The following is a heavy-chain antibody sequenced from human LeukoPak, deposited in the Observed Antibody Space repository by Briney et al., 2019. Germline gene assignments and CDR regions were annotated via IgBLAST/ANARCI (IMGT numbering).Heavy chain of an antibody. Sequence: SETLSLTCAVYGGSFSGYYWSWIRQPPGKGLEWIGEINHSGSTNYNPSLKSRVTISVDASKNQFSLKLSSVTAADTAVYYCARDPETYYDILTGYYPTPSDYWGQGTLVTVSS. CDR1: GGSFSGYY. J-gene: IGHJ4*02. CDR3: ARDPETYYDILTGYYPTPSDY. D-gene: IGHD3-9*01. V-gene: IGHV4-34*01. CDR2: INHSGST.